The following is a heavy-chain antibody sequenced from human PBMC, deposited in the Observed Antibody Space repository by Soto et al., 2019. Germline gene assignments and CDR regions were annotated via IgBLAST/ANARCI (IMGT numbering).Heavy chain of an antibody. D-gene: IGHD6-13*01. V-gene: IGHV3-30-3*01. CDR1: GFSFSIYS. CDR2: ISFDGSKK. CDR3: ANLLNVAAAGTPHYYCVDV. J-gene: IGHJ6*02. Sequence: QVQLVESGGGVVQPGRSLRLSCAASGFSFSIYSMNWVRQAPGKGLEWVAFISFDGSKKYYADSVKGRFTISRDNSKNTVYLQMNNLRPGDAAVYHCANLLNVAAAGTPHYYCVDVWGQGTTVTVS.